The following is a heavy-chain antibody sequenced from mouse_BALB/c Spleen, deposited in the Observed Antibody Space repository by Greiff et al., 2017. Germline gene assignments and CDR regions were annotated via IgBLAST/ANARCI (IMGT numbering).Heavy chain of an antibody. CDR1: GFTFSSYA. Sequence: EVMLVESGGGLVKPGGSLKLSCAASGFTFSSYAMSWVRQTPEKRLEWVASISSGGSTYYPDSVKGRFTISRDNARNILYLQMSSLKSEDTAMYYCTREDGPLDYWGQGTTLTVSS. V-gene: IGHV5-6-5*01. D-gene: IGHD2-3*01. CDR3: TREDGPLDY. CDR2: ISSGGST. J-gene: IGHJ2*01.